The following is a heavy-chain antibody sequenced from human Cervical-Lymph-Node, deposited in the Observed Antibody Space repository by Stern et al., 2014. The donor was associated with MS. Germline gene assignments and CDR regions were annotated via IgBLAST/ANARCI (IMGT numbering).Heavy chain of an antibody. D-gene: IGHD3-3*01. CDR1: GLTFSDAW. Sequence: EVQLVQSGGGLVKPGGSLRLSCAASGLTFSDAWMTWVRQAPGKGLEWVGRIKSKSEGAITGYAAPVEGRFTISRDDSYNTLYLQMNSLKIEDTAVYYCTTGGDFWSGYYLDNWGQGTLVTVSS. CDR2: IKSKSEGAIT. CDR3: TTGGDFWSGYYLDN. J-gene: IGHJ4*02. V-gene: IGHV3-15*01.